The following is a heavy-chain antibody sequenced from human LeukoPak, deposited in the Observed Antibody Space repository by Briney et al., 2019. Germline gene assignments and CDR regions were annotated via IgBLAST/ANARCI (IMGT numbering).Heavy chain of an antibody. CDR3: ARDFSRGFDY. CDR2: ISSGSTI. CDR1: GFTFSSYS. Sequence: PGGSLRLSCAASGFTFSSYSMNWVRQAPGKGLEWVSYISSGSTIYYADSVKGRFTISRDNAKNSLYLQLNSLRAEDTAVYYCARDFSRGFDYWGQGTLVTASS. D-gene: IGHD6-13*01. J-gene: IGHJ4*02. V-gene: IGHV3-48*04.